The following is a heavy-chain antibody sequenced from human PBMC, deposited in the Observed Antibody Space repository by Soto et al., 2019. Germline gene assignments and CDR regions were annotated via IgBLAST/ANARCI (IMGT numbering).Heavy chain of an antibody. Sequence: EVQLVVSGGGLIQPGGSLRLSCAASGFTFSNYWMHWVRQSPGKGLVWVSRINGDGSTTSYADSVKGRFTISRDNAKNPLYLQMNSLRAEDTAVYYCVRASVYTWRGDFWGQGTLVTVSS. CDR1: GFTFSNYW. V-gene: IGHV3-74*01. CDR2: INGDGSTT. D-gene: IGHD3-16*01. CDR3: VRASVYTWRGDF. J-gene: IGHJ4*02.